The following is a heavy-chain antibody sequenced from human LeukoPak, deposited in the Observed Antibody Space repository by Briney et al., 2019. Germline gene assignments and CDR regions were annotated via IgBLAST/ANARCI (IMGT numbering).Heavy chain of an antibody. CDR2: VSGSGGST. V-gene: IGHV3-23*01. D-gene: IGHD3-10*01. CDR1: GITFSSYA. J-gene: IGHJ4*02. Sequence: GGSLRLSCAASGITFSSYAMSWVRQAPGKGLEWVSGVSGSGGSTYYADSVKGRFTISRDNSKNTLYLQMNSLRAEDTAVYYCAKDLWDTGSQAYFDYWGQGTLVTVSS. CDR3: AKDLWDTGSQAYFDY.